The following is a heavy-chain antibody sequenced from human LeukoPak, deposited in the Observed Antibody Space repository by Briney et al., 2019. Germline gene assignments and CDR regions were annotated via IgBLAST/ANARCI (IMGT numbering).Heavy chain of an antibody. CDR3: AKKGYCTNGVCAGLPHDY. J-gene: IGHJ4*02. V-gene: IGHV3-23*01. CDR2: ISGNGGYT. Sequence: PGGSLRLSCAASGFTFSSYGMSWVRQAPGKGLEWVSGISGNGGYTYYADSVKGRFTMSRDNSKKTLYLQMNSLRAEDTALYYCAKKGYCTNGVCAGLPHDYWGQGTLVTVSS. D-gene: IGHD2-8*01. CDR1: GFTFSSYG.